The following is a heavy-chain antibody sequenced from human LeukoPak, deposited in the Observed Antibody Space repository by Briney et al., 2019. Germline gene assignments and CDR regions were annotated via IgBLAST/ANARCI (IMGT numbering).Heavy chain of an antibody. CDR1: GGSISGYY. CDR2: IYSSGST. J-gene: IGHJ5*02. V-gene: IGHV4-4*07. CDR3: ARDSPGFSSYYYERLDWFDP. Sequence: SETLSLTCTVSGGSISGYYWTWIRQPAGKGLEWIGRIYSSGSTNYNPSLKSRVTMSEDTSKKQFSLKLSSVTAADTAVYFRARDSPGFSSYYYERLDWFDPWGQGTLVTVSS. D-gene: IGHD2-15*01.